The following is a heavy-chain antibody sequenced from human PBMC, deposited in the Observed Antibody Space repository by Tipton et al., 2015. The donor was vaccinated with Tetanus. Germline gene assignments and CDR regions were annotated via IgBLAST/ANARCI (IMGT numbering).Heavy chain of an antibody. V-gene: IGHV4-31*03. CDR2: IYFSGST. Sequence: TLSLTCTVSGASLSRGGYYWTWIRQNPGKGLEWIGDIYFSGSTYYNPSLKSRVSISVDTSKNQFSLRLNSVTAADTAVYYCARDQARGARGWNYFGSWGQGTLVTVSS. J-gene: IGHJ4*02. CDR1: GASLSRGGYY. D-gene: IGHD6-6*01. CDR3: ARDQARGARGWNYFGS.